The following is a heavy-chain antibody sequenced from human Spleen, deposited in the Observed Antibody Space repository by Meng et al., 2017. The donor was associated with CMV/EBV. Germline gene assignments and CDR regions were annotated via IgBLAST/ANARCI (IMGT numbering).Heavy chain of an antibody. CDR1: GFSFNNCG. V-gene: IGHV3-23*01. J-gene: IGHJ4*02. CDR2: IRGSGTNT. D-gene: IGHD4-23*01. Sequence: ASGFSFNNCGMGWVRQAPWKGLEWVSSIRGSGTNTYYADSVKGRFTISRDNSNYTLFLQMNSLRAEDTAVYYCAKDRMVVTPYYFDFWGQGALVTVSS. CDR3: AKDRMVVTPYYFDF.